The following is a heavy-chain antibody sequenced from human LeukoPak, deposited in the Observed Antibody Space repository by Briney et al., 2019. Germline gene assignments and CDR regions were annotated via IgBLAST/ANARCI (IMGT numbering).Heavy chain of an antibody. D-gene: IGHD2-15*01. J-gene: IGHJ4*02. Sequence: SETLSLTCAVYGGSFSGYYWSWVRQPPGKGLEWIGEISHSRGTNYNPSLKSRVTISVDTSKNQFSLNLSSVTAADTAVYYCARAGRSGGMYWGQGTLVAVSS. V-gene: IGHV4-34*01. CDR3: ARAGRSGGMY. CDR2: ISHSRGT. CDR1: GGSFSGYY.